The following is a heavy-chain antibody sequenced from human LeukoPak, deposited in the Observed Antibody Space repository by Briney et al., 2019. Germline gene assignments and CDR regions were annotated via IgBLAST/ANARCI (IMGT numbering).Heavy chain of an antibody. J-gene: IGHJ6*02. D-gene: IGHD1-14*01. CDR1: GFTFSNAW. Sequence: GGSRRLSCAASGFTFSNAWMNWVRQAPGKGLEWVGRTKSKTDGRTTDYAAPVKGRFTISRDDSKNTVYLQMNSLRAEDTAVYYCAKVSGGGLYYDGMDVWGQGTTVTVSS. V-gene: IGHV3-15*01. CDR2: TKSKTDGRTT. CDR3: AKVSGGGLYYDGMDV.